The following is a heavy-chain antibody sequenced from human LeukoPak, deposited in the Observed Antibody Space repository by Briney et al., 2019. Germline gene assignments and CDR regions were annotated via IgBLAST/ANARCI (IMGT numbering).Heavy chain of an antibody. J-gene: IGHJ4*02. CDR3: AKDFVVVPGNVNYFDY. Sequence: PRGSLRLSCTASGFSFSIYAMSWVRQAPGGGLEWVSAISGSGDNTYYADSVKGRFTVSRDNSKNTLYVQMKSMRAEDTAVYYCAKDFVVVPGNVNYFDYWGQGTLVTVAS. D-gene: IGHD2-21*02. V-gene: IGHV3-23*01. CDR2: ISGSGDNT. CDR1: GFSFSIYA.